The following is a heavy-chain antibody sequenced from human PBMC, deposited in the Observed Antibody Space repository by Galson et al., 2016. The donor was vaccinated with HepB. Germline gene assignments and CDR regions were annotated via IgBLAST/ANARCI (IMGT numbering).Heavy chain of an antibody. CDR3: ARGTMPSPGIDS. J-gene: IGHJ4*02. CDR2: INDDGSLT. V-gene: IGHV3-74*01. D-gene: IGHD1/OR15-1a*01. Sequence: SLRLSCAASGFTFSRYSTHWVRQVPGQGLVWVSQINDDGSLTFYADSVKGRFTISRDNAQKTLYLQMNSLRAEDTAVYYCARGTMPSPGIDSWGQGTLVTVSS. CDR1: GFTFSRYS.